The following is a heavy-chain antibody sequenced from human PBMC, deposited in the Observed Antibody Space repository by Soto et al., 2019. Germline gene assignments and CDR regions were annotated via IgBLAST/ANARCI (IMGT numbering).Heavy chain of an antibody. Sequence: SETLSLTCAVNGGSFSGYYWSWIRQPPGKGLEWIGEINHSGSTNYNPSLKSRVTISLETSKNQFSLKLSSVTAADTGVYYCARERRLQYTFYYYIMDVWGQGTTVTVSS. CDR1: GGSFSGYY. D-gene: IGHD2-2*02. CDR3: ARERRLQYTFYYYIMDV. CDR2: INHSGST. V-gene: IGHV4-34*01. J-gene: IGHJ6*02.